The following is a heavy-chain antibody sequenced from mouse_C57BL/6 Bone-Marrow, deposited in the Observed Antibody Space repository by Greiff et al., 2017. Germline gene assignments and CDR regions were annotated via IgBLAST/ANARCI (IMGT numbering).Heavy chain of an antibody. CDR2: INPSTGGT. CDR3: ARGDYDGYFDY. Sequence: EVQLQQSGPELVKPGASVKISCKASGYSFTGYYMNWVKQSPEQSLEWIGEINPSTGGTTYNQKFKAKATLTVDKSSSTAYMQLKSLTSEDSAVYYCARGDYDGYFDYWGQGTTLTVSS. CDR1: GYSFTGYY. D-gene: IGHD2-4*01. J-gene: IGHJ2*01. V-gene: IGHV1-42*01.